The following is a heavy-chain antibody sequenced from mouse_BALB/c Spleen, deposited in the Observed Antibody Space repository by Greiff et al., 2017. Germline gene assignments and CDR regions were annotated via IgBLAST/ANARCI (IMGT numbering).Heavy chain of an antibody. CDR1: GYTFTDYA. J-gene: IGHJ3*01. D-gene: IGHD1-1*01. Sequence: VQLQQSGAELVRPGVSVKISCKGSGYTFTDYALHWVKQSHAKSLEWIGVISTYYGDASYNQKFKGKATMTVDKSSSTDYLELARLTSEDSTIYCCRRGVLPIAYWGQGTLVTVSA. V-gene: IGHV1S137*01. CDR3: RRGVLPIAY. CDR2: ISTYYGDA.